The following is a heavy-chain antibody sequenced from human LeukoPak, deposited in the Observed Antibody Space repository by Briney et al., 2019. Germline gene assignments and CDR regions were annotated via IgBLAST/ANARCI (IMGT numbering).Heavy chain of an antibody. CDR1: GFTFSSYA. CDR3: AKLLRSGYYYFDY. Sequence: GGSLRLSCAASGFTFSSYAMSWVRQAPGKGLEWVSAISGSGGSTYYADSVKGRFTISRDNSKNTLYPQMNSLRAEDTAVYYCAKLLRSGYYYFDYWGQGTLVTASS. V-gene: IGHV3-23*01. J-gene: IGHJ4*02. CDR2: ISGSGGST. D-gene: IGHD3-3*01.